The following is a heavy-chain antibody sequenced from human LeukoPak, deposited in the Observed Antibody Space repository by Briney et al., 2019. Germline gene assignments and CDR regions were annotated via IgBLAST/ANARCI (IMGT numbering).Heavy chain of an antibody. CDR1: GGTFSSYT. J-gene: IGHJ4*02. Sequence: SVKVSCKASGGTFSSYTIGWVRQAPGQGLEWMGRIIPILGIANYAQKFQGRVTITADKSTSTAYMELSSLRSEDTAVYYCASSPAVLTGYYSPFDYWGQGTLVTVSS. CDR2: IIPILGIA. D-gene: IGHD3-9*01. CDR3: ASSPAVLTGYYSPFDY. V-gene: IGHV1-69*02.